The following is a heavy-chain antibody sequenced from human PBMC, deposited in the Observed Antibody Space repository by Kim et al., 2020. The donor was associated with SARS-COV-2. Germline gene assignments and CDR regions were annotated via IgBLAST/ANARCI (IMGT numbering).Heavy chain of an antibody. V-gene: IGHV3-23*01. D-gene: IGHD3-22*01. Sequence: GGSLRLSCAASGFTFSSYAMSWVRQAPGKGLEWVSAISGSGGSTYYADSVKGRFTISRDNSKNTLYLQMNSLRAEDTAVYYCAKDVYRAIVVVIPDAFDIWGQGTMVTVSS. CDR1: GFTFSSYA. CDR2: ISGSGGST. CDR3: AKDVYRAIVVVIPDAFDI. J-gene: IGHJ3*02.